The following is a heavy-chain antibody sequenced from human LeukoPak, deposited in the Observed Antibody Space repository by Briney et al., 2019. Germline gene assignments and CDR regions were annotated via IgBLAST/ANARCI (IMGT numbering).Heavy chain of an antibody. J-gene: IGHJ6*02. CDR3: ARIDYYGSGSNLNYDV. D-gene: IGHD3-10*01. V-gene: IGHV3-7*01. Sequence: GGSLRLSCAASGFTFSSYWMSWVRQAPGKGLEWVANIKQDGSEKYYVDSVKGRFTISRDNAKNSLYLQMNSLRAEDTAVYYCARIDYYGSGSNLNYDVWGQGTTVTVSS. CDR1: GFTFSSYW. CDR2: IKQDGSEK.